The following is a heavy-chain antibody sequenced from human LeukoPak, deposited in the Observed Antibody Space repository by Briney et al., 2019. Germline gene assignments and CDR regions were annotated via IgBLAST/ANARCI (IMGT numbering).Heavy chain of an antibody. CDR2: ISSSSSYI. Sequence: PGGSLRLSCAASGFTFSSYSMNWVRQAPGKGLEWVSSISSSSSYIYYADSVKGRFTISRDNGKNSLYLQMNSLRAEDTALYYCAKGDDYDYVVKGNYFDYWGQGTLVTVSS. D-gene: IGHD3-16*01. V-gene: IGHV3-21*04. J-gene: IGHJ4*02. CDR1: GFTFSSYS. CDR3: AKGDDYDYVVKGNYFDY.